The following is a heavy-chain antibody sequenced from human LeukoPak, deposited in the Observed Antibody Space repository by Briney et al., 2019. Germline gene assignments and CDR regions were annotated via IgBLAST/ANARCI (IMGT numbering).Heavy chain of an antibody. D-gene: IGHD2-21*01. V-gene: IGHV3-53*01. J-gene: IGHJ4*02. CDR2: IYKGGKI. CDR1: GFTFSSTY. CDR3: ASRHCSGGDCYFAGADPFDH. Sequence: GGSLRLSCAASGFTFSSTYMSWVRQAPGKGLEWVSVIYKGGKIYYIDSVKGRFTISRDTSKNTPYLQMNSLRVEDTAVYYCASRHCSGGDCYFAGADPFDHWGQGTLVTVSS.